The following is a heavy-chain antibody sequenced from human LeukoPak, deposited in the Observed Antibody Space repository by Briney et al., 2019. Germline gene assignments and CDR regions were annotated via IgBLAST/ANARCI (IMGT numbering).Heavy chain of an antibody. CDR1: GGSISSYY. V-gene: IGHV4-59*01. CDR2: IYYSGST. J-gene: IGHJ4*02. D-gene: IGHD6-13*01. Sequence: PSETLSLTCTVSGGSISSYYWSWIRQPPGKGLEWIGYIYYSGSTNYNPSLKSRVTISVDTSKNQFSLKLSSVTAADTAVYYCASIPKIAAAGTSFDYWGQGTLVTVSS. CDR3: ASIPKIAAAGTSFDY.